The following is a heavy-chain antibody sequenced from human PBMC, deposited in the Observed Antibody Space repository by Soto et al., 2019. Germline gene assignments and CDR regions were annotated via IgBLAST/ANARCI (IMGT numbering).Heavy chain of an antibody. CDR3: AKDGSYYYYYGMDV. CDR2: ISGSGGST. CDR1: GFTFSSYA. Sequence: GGSLRLSCAASGFTFSSYAMSWVRQAPGKGLEWVSAISGSGGSTYYADSVKGRFTISRDNSKNTLYLQMNSLRAEDTAVYYCAKDGSYYYYYGMDVWGQGTTVTVSS. J-gene: IGHJ6*02. D-gene: IGHD1-26*01. V-gene: IGHV3-23*01.